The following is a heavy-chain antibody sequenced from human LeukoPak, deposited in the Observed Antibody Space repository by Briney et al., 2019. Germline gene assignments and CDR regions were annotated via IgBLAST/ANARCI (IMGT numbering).Heavy chain of an antibody. J-gene: IGHJ6*03. Sequence: EASVKVSCKASGYTFTGYYMHWVRQAPGQGLEWMGIINPSGGSTSYAQKFQGRVTMTRDTSTSTVYMELSSLRSEDTAVYYCARGTPVTPARLVFDYMDVWGKGTTVTVSS. V-gene: IGHV1-46*03. D-gene: IGHD4-17*01. CDR3: ARGTPVTPARLVFDYMDV. CDR2: INPSGGST. CDR1: GYTFTGYY.